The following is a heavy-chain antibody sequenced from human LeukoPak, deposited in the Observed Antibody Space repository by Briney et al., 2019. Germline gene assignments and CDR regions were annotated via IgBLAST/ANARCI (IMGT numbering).Heavy chain of an antibody. J-gene: IGHJ4*02. CDR2: ISYSGGST. CDR1: GFTFSSYG. CDR3: ARDPPSVAGTFDS. V-gene: IGHV3-23*01. D-gene: IGHD6-19*01. Sequence: GGPLRLSCAASGFTFSSYGMNWVRQAPGKGLEWVSGISYSGGSTYYADSVKGRFTISRDNSKNTLYLQMNSLRAEDTAVYYCARDPPSVAGTFDSWGQGTLVTVSS.